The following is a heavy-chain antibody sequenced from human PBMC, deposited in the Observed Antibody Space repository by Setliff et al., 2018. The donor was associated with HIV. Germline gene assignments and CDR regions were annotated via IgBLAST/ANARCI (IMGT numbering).Heavy chain of an antibody. J-gene: IGHJ6*03. Sequence: SETLSLTCSISGGSISSGSYYWSWIRQPAGKGLEWIGHIYTSGSTNYNPSLKSRVTISVDTSKNQFSLKLTSVTAADTGVYYCARHRDPPGTSWIFYYYYMDLWGGGTTVTVSS. CDR3: ARHRDPPGTSWIFYYYYMDL. V-gene: IGHV4-61*09. CDR1: GGSISSGSYY. CDR2: IYTSGST. D-gene: IGHD6-13*01.